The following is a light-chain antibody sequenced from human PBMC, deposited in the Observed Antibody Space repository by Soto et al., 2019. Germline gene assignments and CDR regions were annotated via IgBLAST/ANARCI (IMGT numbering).Light chain of an antibody. CDR3: QHYGGPPPWT. CDR1: QSVGSY. V-gene: IGKV3-20*01. Sequence: ENVLTQSPGTLSLSPGERATLSCRASQSVGSYSGWYQKKPGQAPRLLIYGASNRATGIPDRFSGSGSGTDFTLTISRLEPEDFAVYYCQHYGGPPPWTFGQGTKVEIK. J-gene: IGKJ1*01. CDR2: GAS.